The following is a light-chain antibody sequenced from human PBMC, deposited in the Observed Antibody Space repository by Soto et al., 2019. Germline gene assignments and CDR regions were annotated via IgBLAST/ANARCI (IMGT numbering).Light chain of an antibody. CDR1: SFNIGSNT. Sequence: QSVLTQPPSASGTPGQRVTISCSGSSFNIGSNTVNWYQQLPGTAPKLLIYSNNQRPSGVPDRFSGSKSGTSASLAISGLRSEDEADYYCAAWDDSLTGRVFGGGTKVTVL. CDR2: SNN. J-gene: IGLJ3*02. CDR3: AAWDDSLTGRV. V-gene: IGLV1-44*01.